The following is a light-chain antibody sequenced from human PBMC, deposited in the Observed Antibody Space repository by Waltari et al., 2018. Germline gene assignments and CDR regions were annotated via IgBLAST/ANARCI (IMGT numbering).Light chain of an antibody. CDR3: QQRRDWPLT. CDR2: DAS. Sequence: DIVLTPSPATLSLSPGERATLSCRASQSINRYLAWYQQKPGQAPRLLIYDASNRATGIPARFSGSGSGTDFTLTISSLEPEDFAVYYCQQRRDWPLTFGGGTKVEVK. J-gene: IGKJ4*01. CDR1: QSINRY. V-gene: IGKV3-11*01.